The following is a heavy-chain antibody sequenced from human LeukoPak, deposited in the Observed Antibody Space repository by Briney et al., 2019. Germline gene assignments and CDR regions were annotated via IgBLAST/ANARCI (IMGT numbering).Heavy chain of an antibody. D-gene: IGHD3-3*01. CDR3: VRRDWVPGAVRAFDV. Sequence: PGGSLRLSCVGSGFTFGDYYMSWIRQAPGKGLEWVSYISESSVDKYYVDSVRGRFTISRDNAKKSMYLQMSGLRAEDTAVYYCVRRDWVPGAVRAFDVWGQGTMVTVSS. CDR1: GFTFGDYY. CDR2: ISESSVDK. J-gene: IGHJ3*01. V-gene: IGHV3-11*04.